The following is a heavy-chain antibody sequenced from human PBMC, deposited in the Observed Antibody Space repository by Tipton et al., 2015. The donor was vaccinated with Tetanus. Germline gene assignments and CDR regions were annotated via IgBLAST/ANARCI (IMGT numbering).Heavy chain of an antibody. V-gene: IGHV7-4-1*02. D-gene: IGHD2-2*02. CDR1: GYTFTSYA. CDR3: ARGVVVVPAAIRRPDNWFDP. CDR2: INTNTGNP. J-gene: IGHJ5*02. Sequence: QGQLVQSGAEVKKPGASVKVSCKASGYTFTSYAMNWVRQAPGQGLEWMGWINTNTGNPTYAQGFTGRFVFSLDSSVSTAYLQISSLKAEDTAVLYCARGVVVVPAAIRRPDNWFDPWGQGTLVTVSS.